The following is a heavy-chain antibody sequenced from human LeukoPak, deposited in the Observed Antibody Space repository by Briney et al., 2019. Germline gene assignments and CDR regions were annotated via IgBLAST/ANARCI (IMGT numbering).Heavy chain of an antibody. D-gene: IGHD3-10*01. CDR1: GFTFSSYG. CDR3: AKDRLLWFGEFIFDY. Sequence: GGTLRLSCAASGFTFSSYGMSWVRQAPGKGLEWVSAISGGGGSTYYADSVKGRFTISRDNSKNTLYLQMNSLRAEDTAVYYCAKDRLLWFGEFIFDYWGQGTLVTVSS. CDR2: ISGGGGST. J-gene: IGHJ4*02. V-gene: IGHV3-23*01.